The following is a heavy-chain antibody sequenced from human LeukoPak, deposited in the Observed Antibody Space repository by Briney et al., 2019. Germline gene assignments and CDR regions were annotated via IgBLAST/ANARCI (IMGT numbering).Heavy chain of an antibody. J-gene: IGHJ4*02. CDR2: IYSGGST. D-gene: IGHD3-22*01. CDR1: GFTVSSSF. CDR3: AKEGYYYDSSGYAAYFDY. Sequence: GGSLRLSCAASGFTVSSSFMSWVRQAPGKGLEWVSVIYSGGSTYYADSVKGRFTISRDNSKNTLYLQMNSLRAEDTAVYYCAKEGYYYDSSGYAAYFDYWGQGTLVTVSS. V-gene: IGHV3-53*01.